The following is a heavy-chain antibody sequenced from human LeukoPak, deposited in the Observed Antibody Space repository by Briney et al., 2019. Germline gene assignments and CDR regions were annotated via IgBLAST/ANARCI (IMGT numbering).Heavy chain of an antibody. CDR3: ARGWADYDLLTGYYRLFDY. D-gene: IGHD3-9*01. J-gene: IGHJ4*02. CDR1: GGSFSGYY. CDR2: INHSGST. V-gene: IGHV4-34*01. Sequence: SETLSLTCAVYGGSFSGYYWSWIRQPPGKGLEWIGEINHSGSTNYNPSLKSRVTISVDTSKNQFSLKLSSVTAADTAVYYCARGWADYDLLTGYYRLFDYWGQGTLVTVSS.